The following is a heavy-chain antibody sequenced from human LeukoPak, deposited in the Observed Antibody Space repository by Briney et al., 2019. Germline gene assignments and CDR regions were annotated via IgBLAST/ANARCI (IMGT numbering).Heavy chain of an antibody. J-gene: IGHJ6*02. Sequence: SETLSLTCTVSGGSISIYYWSWIRQPPGKGLEWIGYIYYSGSTNYNPSLKSRVTISVDTSKNQFSLKLSSVTAADTAVYYCAREVRISEPYYYYYGMDVWGQGTTVTVSS. CDR3: AREVRISEPYYYYYGMDV. V-gene: IGHV4-59*12. CDR2: IYYSGST. D-gene: IGHD2-15*01. CDR1: GGSISIYY.